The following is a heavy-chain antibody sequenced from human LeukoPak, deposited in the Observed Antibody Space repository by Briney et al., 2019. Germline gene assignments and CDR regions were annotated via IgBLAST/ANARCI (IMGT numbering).Heavy chain of an antibody. D-gene: IGHD2-2*01. CDR3: ARDMSAAERAMDV. J-gene: IGHJ6*02. CDR2: IHTSSTFT. CDR1: GFSFSDYH. Sequence: GGSLRFSCAASGFSFSDYHMSWVRQAPGKGLEWISFIHTSSTFTYYADSVKGRFTISRDYAKNSLFLQMNSLRADDTAVYYCARDMSAAERAMDVWGQGTTVTVSS. V-gene: IGHV3-11*05.